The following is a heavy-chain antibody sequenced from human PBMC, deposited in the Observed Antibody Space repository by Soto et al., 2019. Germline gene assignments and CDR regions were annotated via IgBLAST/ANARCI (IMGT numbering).Heavy chain of an antibody. J-gene: IGHJ4*02. V-gene: IGHV4-38-2*01. Sequence: PSETLSLTCAVSGYSITSDYYWGWIRQPPGKGLEWIGSIYSGSTYYNPSLKSRVTISVDTSRNQCSLRLTSVNAADTAMYYCAKKGYSPSGKINLFDSWGQGTLATVSS. CDR2: IYSGST. CDR3: AKKGYSPSGKINLFDS. CDR1: GYSITSDYY. D-gene: IGHD3-10*01.